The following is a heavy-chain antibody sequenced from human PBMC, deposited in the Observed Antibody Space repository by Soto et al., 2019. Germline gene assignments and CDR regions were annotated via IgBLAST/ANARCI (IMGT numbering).Heavy chain of an antibody. CDR1: GFTFSSYA. D-gene: IGHD6-13*01. J-gene: IGHJ6*02. V-gene: IGHV3-30-3*01. CDR3: ARDQSGSSSWLLYYYYGMDV. Sequence: PGGSLRLSCAASGFTFSSYAMHWVRQAPGKGLEWVAVISYDGSNKYYADSVKGRFTISRDNSKNTLYLQMNSLRAEDTAVYYCARDQSGSSSWLLYYYYGMDVWGQGTTVTVSS. CDR2: ISYDGSNK.